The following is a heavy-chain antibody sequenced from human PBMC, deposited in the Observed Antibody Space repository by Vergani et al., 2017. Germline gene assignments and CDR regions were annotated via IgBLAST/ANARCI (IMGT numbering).Heavy chain of an antibody. CDR2: VNWNGVGS. D-gene: IGHD3-22*01. CDR1: GFKFDDYG. V-gene: IGHV3-20*04. J-gene: IGHJ4*02. Sequence: EVQLVESGGRVVRPGGSLRLSCIASGFKFDDYGMNWVRHVPGKGLEWVAGVNWNGVGSAYADSVRGRFIISRDNAKNSLFLQMNSLRVEDTALYYCATIDSSGYYPSYNVPDYSGQGTQVTVSS. CDR3: ATIDSSGYYPSYNVPDY.